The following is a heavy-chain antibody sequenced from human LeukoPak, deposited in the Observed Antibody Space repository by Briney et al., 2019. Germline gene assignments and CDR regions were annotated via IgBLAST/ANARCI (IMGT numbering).Heavy chain of an antibody. D-gene: IGHD6-19*01. CDR2: IIPIFGTA. CDR1: GGTFSSYA. V-gene: IGHV1-69*13. Sequence: SVKVSCKASGGTFSSYAISWVRQAPGQGLEWMGGIIPIFGTANYAQKFQGRVTITADGSTSTAYMELSSLRSEDTAVYYCARAGIAVAGNDYWGQGTLVTVSS. J-gene: IGHJ4*02. CDR3: ARAGIAVAGNDY.